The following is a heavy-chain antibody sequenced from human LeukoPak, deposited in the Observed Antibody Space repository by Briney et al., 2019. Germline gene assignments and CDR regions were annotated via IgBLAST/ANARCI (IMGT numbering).Heavy chain of an antibody. D-gene: IGHD2-21*02. CDR1: GGSISSSSYY. V-gene: IGHV4-39*07. CDR3: VLVVTAKGAHDAFDI. J-gene: IGHJ3*02. CDR2: IYYSGST. Sequence: PSETLSLTCTVSGGSISSSSYYWGWIRQPSGKGLEWIGSIYYSGSTYYNPSLKSRVTISVDTSKNQFSLKLSSVTAADTAVYYCVLVVTAKGAHDAFDIWGQGTMVTVSS.